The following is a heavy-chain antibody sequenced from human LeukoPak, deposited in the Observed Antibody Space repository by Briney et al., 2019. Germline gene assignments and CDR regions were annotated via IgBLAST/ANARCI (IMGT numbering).Heavy chain of an antibody. CDR1: GFTFSSYT. J-gene: IGHJ6*03. CDR2: IRYDGSNK. Sequence: GGSLRLSCAASGFTFSSYTMTWVRQAPGKGLEWVAFIRYDGSNKYYADSVKGRFTISRDNSKNTLYLQMNSLRAEDTAVYYCAKDPSEVAATYYYYYYMDVWGKGTTVTISS. V-gene: IGHV3-30*02. CDR3: AKDPSEVAATYYYYYYMDV. D-gene: IGHD6-19*01.